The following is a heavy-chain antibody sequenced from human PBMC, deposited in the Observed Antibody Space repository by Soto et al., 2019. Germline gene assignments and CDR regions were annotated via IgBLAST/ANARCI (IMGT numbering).Heavy chain of an antibody. Sequence: PGGSLRLSCAASGFTFSSYGMRWVRQAPGKGLEWVAVIWYDGSNKYYADSVKGRFTISRDNSKNTLYLQMNSLRAEDTAVYYCASARACNMVGNNWFDPWGQGTLVTVSS. J-gene: IGHJ5*02. CDR3: ASARACNMVGNNWFDP. CDR2: IWYDGSNK. D-gene: IGHD3-10*01. V-gene: IGHV3-33*01. CDR1: GFTFSSYG.